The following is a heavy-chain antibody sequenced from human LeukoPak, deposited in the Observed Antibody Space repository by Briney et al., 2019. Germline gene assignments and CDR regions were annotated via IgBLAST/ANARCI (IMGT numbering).Heavy chain of an antibody. Sequence: SETLSLTCTVFGGSISSYYWSWIRQPAGKGLAWIGRIFTSGIANYNPSLKSRVTMSVDTSKNQFSLNLSSVTAADTAVYYCAREISGTYYNPLGYMDVWGKGTTVTVSS. J-gene: IGHJ6*03. CDR1: GGSISSYY. D-gene: IGHD3-10*01. V-gene: IGHV4-4*07. CDR2: IFTSGIA. CDR3: AREISGTYYNPLGYMDV.